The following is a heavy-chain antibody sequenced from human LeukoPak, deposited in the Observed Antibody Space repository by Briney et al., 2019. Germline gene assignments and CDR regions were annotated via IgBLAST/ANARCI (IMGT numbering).Heavy chain of an antibody. J-gene: IGHJ4*02. V-gene: IGHV3-21*01. CDR2: VSRSSSHI. CDR3: ARDPSSDRYQYFDF. D-gene: IGHD2-21*02. Sequence: GGSLRLSCVASGFTFSSYGMSWVRQAPGKGLEWVSSVSRSSSHIYYADSAKGRFTISRDNAKDSLFLQMDIVTAEDTAVYYCARDPSSDRYQYFDFWGQGVLVTVPS. CDR1: GFTFSSYG.